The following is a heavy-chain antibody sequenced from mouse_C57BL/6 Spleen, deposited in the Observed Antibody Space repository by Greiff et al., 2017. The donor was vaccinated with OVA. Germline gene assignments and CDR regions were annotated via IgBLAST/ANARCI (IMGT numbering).Heavy chain of an antibody. V-gene: IGHV1-22*01. CDR3: ARGDSLRQSSWFAY. CDR1: GYTFTDYN. J-gene: IGHJ3*01. Sequence: VQLQQSGPELVKPGASVKMSCKASGYTFTDYNMHWVKQSHGKSLAWIGYINPNNGGTSYNQKFKGKATLTVNKSSSTAYMELRSLTSEDSAVYYCARGDSLRQSSWFAYWGQGTLVTVSA. D-gene: IGHD1-2*01. CDR2: INPNNGGT.